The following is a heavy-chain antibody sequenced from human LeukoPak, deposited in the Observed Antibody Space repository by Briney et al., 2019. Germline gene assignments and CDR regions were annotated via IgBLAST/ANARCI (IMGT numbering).Heavy chain of an antibody. CDR3: AKSMHYYDSSGSY. J-gene: IGHJ4*02. V-gene: IGHV3-23*01. CDR2: ISGSGGST. CDR1: GFTFSSYA. D-gene: IGHD3-22*01. Sequence: GGSLRLSCAASGFTFSSYAMSWVRQAPGKGLEWVSPISGSGGSTYYADSVKGRFTISRDNSKNTLYLQMNSLRAEDTAVYYCAKSMHYYDSSGSYWGQGTLVTVSS.